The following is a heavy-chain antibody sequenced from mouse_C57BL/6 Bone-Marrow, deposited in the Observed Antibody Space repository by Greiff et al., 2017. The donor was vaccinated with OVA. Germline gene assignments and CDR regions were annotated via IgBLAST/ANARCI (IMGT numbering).Heavy chain of an antibody. J-gene: IGHJ2*01. Sequence: VQLQQSDAELVKPGASVKISCKVSGYTFTDHTIHWMKQRPEQGLEWIGYIYPRDGSTKYNEKFKGKATLTADKSSSTAYMQRNSLTSEDSAVYFCARNYGSSYAPRDYWGQGTTLTVSS. V-gene: IGHV1-78*01. CDR3: ARNYGSSYAPRDY. CDR2: IYPRDGST. CDR1: GYTFTDHT. D-gene: IGHD1-1*01.